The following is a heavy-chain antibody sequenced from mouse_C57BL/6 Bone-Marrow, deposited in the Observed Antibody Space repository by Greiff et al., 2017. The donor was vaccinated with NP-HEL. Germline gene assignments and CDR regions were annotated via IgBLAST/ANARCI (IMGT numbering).Heavy chain of an antibody. CDR1: GYAFSSSW. Sequence: PLQQSGPELVKPGASVKISCKASGYAFSSSWMNWVKQRPGKGLEWIGRIYPGDGDTNYNGKFKGKATLTADKSSSTAYMQLSSLTSEDSAVYFCARLRRYFDVWGTGTTVTVSS. D-gene: IGHD2-12*01. V-gene: IGHV1-82*01. CDR2: IYPGDGDT. CDR3: ARLRRYFDV. J-gene: IGHJ1*03.